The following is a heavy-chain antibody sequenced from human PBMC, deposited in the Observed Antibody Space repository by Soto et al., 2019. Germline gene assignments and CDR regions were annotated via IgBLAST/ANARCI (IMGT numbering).Heavy chain of an antibody. CDR1: GYSFTSYW. V-gene: IGHV5-51*01. Sequence: GESLKSSAKGSGYSFTSYWIGWVRQMPGKGLDWIGIIYPGDSDTRYSPSFQGQVTISADKSISTAYLQWSSLKASDTAMYYCARQGRYCSGGSCYSRDYYYGMDVWGQGTTVTVSS. J-gene: IGHJ6*02. CDR2: IYPGDSDT. D-gene: IGHD2-15*01. CDR3: ARQGRYCSGGSCYSRDYYYGMDV.